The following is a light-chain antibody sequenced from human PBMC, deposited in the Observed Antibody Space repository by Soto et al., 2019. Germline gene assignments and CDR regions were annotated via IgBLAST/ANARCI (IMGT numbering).Light chain of an antibody. CDR3: CSYAGSSSYV. J-gene: IGLJ1*01. Sequence: QSALTQPASVSGSPGQSITISCTGTSSNIGSYNFVSWYQQHPGKAPKVIIYEGNQRPSGVSNRFSGSKSGNTASLTISGLLVEDEADYYCCSYAGSSSYVFGTGIKLTVL. V-gene: IGLV2-23*01. CDR2: EGN. CDR1: SSNIGSYNF.